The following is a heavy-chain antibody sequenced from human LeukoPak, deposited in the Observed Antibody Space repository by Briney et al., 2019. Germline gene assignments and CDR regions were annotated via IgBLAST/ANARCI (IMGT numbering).Heavy chain of an antibody. V-gene: IGHV4-39*07. J-gene: IGHJ4*02. CDR2: IYYSGST. Sequence: SETLSLTCTVSGGSISSSSYYWGWICQPPGKGLEWIGSIYYSGSTYYNPSLKSRVTISVDTSKNQFSLKLSSVTAADTAVYYCARGRGSYYYWGQGTLVTVSS. CDR3: ARGRGSYYY. CDR1: GGSISSSSYY. D-gene: IGHD1-26*01.